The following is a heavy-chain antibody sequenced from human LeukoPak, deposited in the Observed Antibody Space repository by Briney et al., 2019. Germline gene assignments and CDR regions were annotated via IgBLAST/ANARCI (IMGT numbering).Heavy chain of an antibody. D-gene: IGHD2-15*01. Sequence: PGGSLRLSCAASGFTFSSYAVSWVRQAPGKGLEWVSAISGSGGSTYYADSVKGRFTISRDNSKNTLYLQMNSLRAEDTAVYYCAKRYCSGGSCSSPHDAFDIWGQGTMVTVSS. CDR3: AKRYCSGGSCSSPHDAFDI. CDR1: GFTFSSYA. V-gene: IGHV3-23*01. J-gene: IGHJ3*02. CDR2: ISGSGGST.